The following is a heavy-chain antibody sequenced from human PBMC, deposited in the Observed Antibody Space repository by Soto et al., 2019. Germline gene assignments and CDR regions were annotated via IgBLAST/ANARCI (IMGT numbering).Heavy chain of an antibody. CDR1: GFTFYSSA. D-gene: IGHD3-3*01. V-gene: IGHV3-30-3*01. J-gene: IGHJ4*02. Sequence: QLVESGGGVVQPGRSLRLSCAASGFTFYSSAMHWVRQAPGKGLEWVAVISSDGTSESYADSVKGRFTISRDNSKNTVYLQMNTLRSEYTAKYYCARGVGWKVLSGLDYWGQGTLVTVSS. CDR2: ISSDGTSE. CDR3: ARGVGWKVLSGLDY.